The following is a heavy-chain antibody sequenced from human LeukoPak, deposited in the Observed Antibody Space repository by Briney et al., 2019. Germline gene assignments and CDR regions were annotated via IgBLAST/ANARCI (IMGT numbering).Heavy chain of an antibody. J-gene: IGHJ6*03. V-gene: IGHV3-23*01. CDR3: AKGYYYDSSGYYNYYYYMDV. CDR1: GLTFSSYG. D-gene: IGHD3-22*01. Sequence: GGSLRLSCAASGLTFSSYGMSWVRQAPGRGLEWVSAISTTGGTTYYADSVKGRFTISRDNSKNTLYLQMNSLRAEDTAVYYCAKGYYYDSSGYYNYYYYMDVWGKGTTVTVSS. CDR2: ISTTGGTT.